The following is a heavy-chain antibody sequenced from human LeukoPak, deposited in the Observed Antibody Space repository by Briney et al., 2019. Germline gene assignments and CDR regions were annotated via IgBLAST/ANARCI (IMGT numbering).Heavy chain of an antibody. CDR2: IYTSGDT. CDR3: ARGGYSSSSGDAFDI. V-gene: IGHV4-61*02. Sequence: SETLSLTCTVSGGSVTRGAYSWTWIRQPVGKGLEWIGRIYTSGDTKYNPSLKSRVTISVGASNNQFSLKLTSVTAADTAVYYCARGGYSSSSGDAFDIWGQGTMVTVSS. J-gene: IGHJ3*02. CDR1: GGSVTRGAYS. D-gene: IGHD6-6*01.